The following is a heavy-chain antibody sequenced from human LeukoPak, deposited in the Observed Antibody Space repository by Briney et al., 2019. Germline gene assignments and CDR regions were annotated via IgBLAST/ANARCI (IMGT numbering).Heavy chain of an antibody. CDR1: GDSISSSSYY. J-gene: IGHJ4*02. Sequence: SETLSLTCTVSGDSISSSSYYWDWIRQPPGKGLEWIGSTFYSGSTYYNPSLKSRVTISVDTSKNQFSLKLSSVTAADTAVYYCATQMLLCHYYWSQGTLVTVSS. V-gene: IGHV4-39*01. CDR3: ATQMLLCHYY. CDR2: TFYSGST. D-gene: IGHD3-10*01.